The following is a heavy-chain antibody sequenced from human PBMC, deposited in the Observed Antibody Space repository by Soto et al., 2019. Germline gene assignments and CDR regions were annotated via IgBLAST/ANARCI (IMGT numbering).Heavy chain of an antibody. CDR2: ISDGGDTT. CDR1: GFSFSSYE. J-gene: IGHJ4*02. D-gene: IGHD3-22*01. V-gene: IGHV3-23*01. CDR3: AKNRGIIMIVES. Sequence: PGGFLRLSCAASGFSFSSYEMNWVRQAPGKGLEWVSAISDGGDTTYYADSVKGRFTISRDNSKNTLYLQMDSLRAEDTAVYYCAKNRGIIMIVESWGQGTLVTVSS.